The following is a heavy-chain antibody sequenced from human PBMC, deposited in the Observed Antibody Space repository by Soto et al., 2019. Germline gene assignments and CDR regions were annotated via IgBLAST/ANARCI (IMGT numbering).Heavy chain of an antibody. CDR2: TYYRSRWYN. CDR3: AGTTSVQRYYMDV. Sequence: PSQSLSLTCAISGDSVSSDSAAWNWIRECPSGGLEWLGRTYYRSRWYNDYAVSVRSRITINPDTSKNQFSLHLNSVTPEDTAVYYCAGTTSVQRYYMDVWGKGTTVTVSS. J-gene: IGHJ6*03. D-gene: IGHD1-7*01. V-gene: IGHV6-1*01. CDR1: GDSVSSDSAA.